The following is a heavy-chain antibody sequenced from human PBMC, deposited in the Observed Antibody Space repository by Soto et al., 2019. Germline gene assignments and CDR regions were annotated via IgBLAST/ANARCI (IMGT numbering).Heavy chain of an antibody. Sequence: SVKVSCKASGGTVRSYAIRWVRQAPGQGHEWMGGIITIFGTANYAQKFQGRVTITADETTSTAYMELSSLRSEDTAVYYCAWYSVILKTVTVLAPASMDVWGQGTTVTVS. CDR1: GGTVRSYA. D-gene: IGHD4-4*01. CDR2: IITIFGTA. V-gene: IGHV1-69*13. CDR3: AWYSVILKTVTVLAPASMDV. J-gene: IGHJ6*02.